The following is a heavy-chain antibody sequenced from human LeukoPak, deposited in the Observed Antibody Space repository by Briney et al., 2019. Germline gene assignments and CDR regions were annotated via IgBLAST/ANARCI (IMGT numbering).Heavy chain of an antibody. J-gene: IGHJ4*02. CDR3: AKTAVEWELSLFDY. V-gene: IGHV1-69*04. Sequence: SVKVSCKASGGTFSSYAISLVRQAPGQGLEWMGRIIPILGIANYAQKFQGRVTITADKSTSTAYMELSSLRSEDTAVYYCAKTAVEWELSLFDYWGQGTLVTVSS. CDR2: IIPILGIA. CDR1: GGTFSSYA. D-gene: IGHD1-26*01.